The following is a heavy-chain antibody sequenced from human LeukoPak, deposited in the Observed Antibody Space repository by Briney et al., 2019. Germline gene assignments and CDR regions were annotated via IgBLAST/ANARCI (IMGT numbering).Heavy chain of an antibody. CDR3: AKSPSYCRGDCYSTFEY. CDR2: FTAGGINT. J-gene: IGHJ4*02. V-gene: IGHV3-23*01. Sequence: GGSLRLSCSASGFTFSSHAMSWVRQAPGEGLEWVSAFTAGGINTYYADSVKGRFTISRDNSKNTLYLHMNSLRAEDTAVYYCAKSPSYCRGDCYSTFEYWGQGTLVTASS. D-gene: IGHD2-21*02. CDR1: GFTFSSHA.